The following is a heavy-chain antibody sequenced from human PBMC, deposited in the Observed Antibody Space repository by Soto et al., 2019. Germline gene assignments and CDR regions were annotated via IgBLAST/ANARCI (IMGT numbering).Heavy chain of an antibody. J-gene: IGHJ5*02. CDR2: IYYSGST. V-gene: IGHV4-59*01. CDR3: ARAVNPIFGVVIMRDNWFDP. D-gene: IGHD3-3*01. Sequence: PSETLSLTCTVSGGSISSYYWSWIRQPPGKGLEWNGYIYYSGSTNYNPSLKSRVTISVDTSKNQFSLKLSSVTAADTAVYYCARAVNPIFGVVIMRDNWFDPWGQGTLVTVSS. CDR1: GGSISSYY.